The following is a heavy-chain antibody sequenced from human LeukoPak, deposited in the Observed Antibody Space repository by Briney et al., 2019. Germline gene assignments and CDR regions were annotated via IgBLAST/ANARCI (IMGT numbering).Heavy chain of an antibody. CDR3: ANGERGYSYGYLDY. CDR2: ISGSGGST. J-gene: IGHJ4*02. CDR1: GFTFSSYA. D-gene: IGHD5-18*01. V-gene: IGHV3-23*01. Sequence: GGSLRLSCAASGFTFSSYAMSWVRQAPGKGLEWVSAISGSGGSTYYADSVKGRFTISRDNSKNTLYLQMNSLRAEDTAVYYCANGERGYSYGYLDYWGQGTLVTVSS.